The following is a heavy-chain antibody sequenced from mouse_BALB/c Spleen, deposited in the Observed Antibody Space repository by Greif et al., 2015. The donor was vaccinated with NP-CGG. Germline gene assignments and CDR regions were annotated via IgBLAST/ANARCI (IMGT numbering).Heavy chain of an antibody. Sequence: VQLQQPGAELVKPGASVKLSCTASGFNIKDTYMHWVKQRPEQGLEWIGRIDPANGNTKYDPKFQGKATITADTSSNTAYLQLSSLTSEDTAVYYCARDYGNYEAWFAYWGQGTLVTVSA. D-gene: IGHD2-1*01. J-gene: IGHJ3*01. CDR2: IDPANGNT. CDR3: ARDYGNYEAWFAY. V-gene: IGHV14-3*02. CDR1: GFNIKDTY.